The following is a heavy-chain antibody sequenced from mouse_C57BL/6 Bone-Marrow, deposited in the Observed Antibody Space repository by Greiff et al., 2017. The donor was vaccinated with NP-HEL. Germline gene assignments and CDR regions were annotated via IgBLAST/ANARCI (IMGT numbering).Heavy chain of an antibody. CDR3: AIYSNLYYYAMDY. Sequence: EVKLVESGGGLVKPGGSLKLSCAASGFTFSDYGMHWVRQAPEKGLEWVAYISSGSSTIYYADTVKGRFTISRDNAKNTLFLQMTSLRSEDTAMYYCAIYSNLYYYAMDYWGQGTSVTVSS. V-gene: IGHV5-17*01. CDR2: ISSGSSTI. CDR1: GFTFSDYG. D-gene: IGHD2-5*01. J-gene: IGHJ4*01.